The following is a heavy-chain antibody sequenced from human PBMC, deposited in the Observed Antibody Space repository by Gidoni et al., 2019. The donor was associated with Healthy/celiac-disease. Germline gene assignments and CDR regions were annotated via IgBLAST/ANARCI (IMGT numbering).Heavy chain of an antibody. V-gene: IGHV4-38-2*01. Sequence: QVQLQQSGPGLVKPSETLHLTSAVSGYSIRRGYYWGWIRQPPGKGLEWIGSIYHSGSPDHNPSRKSRVTISVDTSKNQFSLKLSSVTAADTAVYYCARSYPRFGVVIKGVDYWGQGTLVTVSS. CDR3: ARSYPRFGVVIKGVDY. CDR2: IYHSGSP. J-gene: IGHJ4*02. D-gene: IGHD3-3*01. CDR1: GYSIRRGYY.